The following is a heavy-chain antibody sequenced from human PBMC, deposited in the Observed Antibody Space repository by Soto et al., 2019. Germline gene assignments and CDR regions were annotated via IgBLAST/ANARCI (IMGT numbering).Heavy chain of an antibody. CDR1: GFTFSSYA. J-gene: IGHJ5*02. V-gene: IGHV3-23*01. CDR2: ISGSGGST. CDR3: AKDPRRAKIHSGSYA. D-gene: IGHD1-26*01. Sequence: GGSLRLSCAASGFTFSSYAMSWVRQAPGKGLEWVSAISGSGGSTYYADSVKGRFTISRDNSKNTRYLQMNSLRAEDTAVYYCAKDPRRAKIHSGSYAWGQGTLVTVSS.